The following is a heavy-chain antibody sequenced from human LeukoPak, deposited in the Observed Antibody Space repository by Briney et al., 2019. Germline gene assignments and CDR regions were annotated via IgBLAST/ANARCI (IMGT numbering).Heavy chain of an antibody. CDR2: ISSSGSTI. CDR1: GFTFSSYE. Sequence: HSGGSLRLSCAASGFTFSSYEMNWVRQAPGKGLEWVSYISSSGSTIYYADSVKGRFTISRDNAKNSLYLQMNSLRAEDTAVYYCARDGGVEEQLVRFFRRYYYYMDVWGKGTTVTISS. J-gene: IGHJ6*03. V-gene: IGHV3-48*03. CDR3: ARDGGVEEQLVRFFRRYYYYMDV. D-gene: IGHD6-13*01.